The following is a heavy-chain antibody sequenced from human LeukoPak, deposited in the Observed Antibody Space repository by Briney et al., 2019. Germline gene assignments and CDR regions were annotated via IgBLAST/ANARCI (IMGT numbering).Heavy chain of an antibody. J-gene: IGHJ4*02. V-gene: IGHV3-11*01. Sequence: PGGPLRLSCAASGVPFSDYYMSWIRQAPGKGLEWVSYISRGSTIYYADSVKGRFTISRDNAKNSLYLQMNSLRAEDTAMYYCARYGSGSNFDYWGQGTLVTVSS. CDR3: ARYGSGSNFDY. CDR2: ISRGSTI. D-gene: IGHD3-10*01. CDR1: GVPFSDYY.